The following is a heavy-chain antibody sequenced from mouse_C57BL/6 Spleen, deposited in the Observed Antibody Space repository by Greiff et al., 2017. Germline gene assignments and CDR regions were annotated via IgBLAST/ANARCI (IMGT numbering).Heavy chain of an antibody. CDR3: ARETRGVDY. V-gene: IGHV1-61*01. Sequence: QVQLQQPGAELVRPGSSVKLSCKASGYTFTSYWMDWVKQRPGQGLEWIGNIYPSDSETHYNQKFKDKATLTVDKSSSTAYMQLSSLTSEDSAVYYCARETRGVDYWGQGTTLTVSS. CDR2: IYPSDSET. CDR1: GYTFTSYW. J-gene: IGHJ2*01.